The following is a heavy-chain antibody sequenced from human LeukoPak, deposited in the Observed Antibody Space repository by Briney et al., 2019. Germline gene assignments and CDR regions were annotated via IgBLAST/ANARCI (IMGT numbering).Heavy chain of an antibody. J-gene: IGHJ6*02. D-gene: IGHD6-19*01. V-gene: IGHV3-23*01. CDR2: ISNNGGYT. Sequence: GGSLRLSCAASGFTFSSSAMSWVRQAPGKGLEWVSAISNNGGYTYYADSVQGRFTISRDNSKSTLCLQMNSLRAEDTAVYYCARTYRYSSGWNYYYYGMDVWGQGTTVTVSS. CDR3: ARTYRYSSGWNYYYYGMDV. CDR1: GFTFSSSA.